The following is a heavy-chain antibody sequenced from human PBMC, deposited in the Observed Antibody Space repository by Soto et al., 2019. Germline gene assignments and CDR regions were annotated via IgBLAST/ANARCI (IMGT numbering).Heavy chain of an antibody. V-gene: IGHV1-18*01. D-gene: IGHD3-9*01. CDR2: ISAYNGNT. CDR1: GYTFTSYG. J-gene: IGHJ4*02. CDR3: ARLLRYFDWLPLYYFDY. Sequence: ASVKVSCKASGYTFTSYGISWVRQAPGQGLEWMGWISAYNGNTNYAQKLQGRVTMTTDTSTSTAYMELRSLRSDDTAVYYCARLLRYFDWLPLYYFDYWGQGTLVTVSS.